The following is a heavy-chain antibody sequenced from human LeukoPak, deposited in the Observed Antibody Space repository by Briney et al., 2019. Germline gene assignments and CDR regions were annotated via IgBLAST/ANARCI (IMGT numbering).Heavy chain of an antibody. CDR3: ARTPLYSSSWYSGDY. Sequence: GASVKVSCKASGGTFSSYASSWVRQAPGQGLEWMGGIIPIFGTANYAQKFQGRVTITTDESTSTAYMELSSLRSEDTAVYYCARTPLYSSSWYSGDYWGQGTLVTVSS. CDR2: IIPIFGTA. D-gene: IGHD6-13*01. J-gene: IGHJ4*02. CDR1: GGTFSSYA. V-gene: IGHV1-69*05.